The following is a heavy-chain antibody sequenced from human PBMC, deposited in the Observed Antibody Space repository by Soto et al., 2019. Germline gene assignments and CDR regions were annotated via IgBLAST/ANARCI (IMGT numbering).Heavy chain of an antibody. D-gene: IGHD2-15*01. CDR2: ISHDGNNK. CDR1: GFTFNRHP. CDR3: ARASGHIDATLHGLFDH. Sequence: QVQLVDSGGGVVQPGRSLRLSCAASGFTFNRHPLHWVRQAPGKGLEWVAVISHDGNNKYYADSVKGRFTISRDNSMNMLYLQMHCLRTEDTSIFYCARASGHIDATLHGLFDHWGQGALVTVSS. V-gene: IGHV3-30-3*01. J-gene: IGHJ4*02.